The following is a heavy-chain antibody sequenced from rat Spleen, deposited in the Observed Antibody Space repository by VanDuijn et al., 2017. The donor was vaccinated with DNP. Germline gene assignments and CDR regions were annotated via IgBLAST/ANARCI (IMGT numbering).Heavy chain of an antibody. CDR2: IWAGGST. CDR3: ARGGLRAPFDY. Sequence: QVQLEESGPGLMQPSETLSLTCTVPGFSLTSNGVGWVRQPLGKGLVWMGTIWAGGSTNYNSAVQSRLSISRDTSKSQVFLKMNSLEPEDTGTYYCARGGLRAPFDYWGQGVMVTVSS. CDR1: GFSLTSNG. J-gene: IGHJ2*01. D-gene: IGHD1-11*01. V-gene: IGHV2-72*01.